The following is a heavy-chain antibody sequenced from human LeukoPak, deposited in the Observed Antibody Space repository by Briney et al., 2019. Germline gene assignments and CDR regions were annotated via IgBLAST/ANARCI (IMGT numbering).Heavy chain of an antibody. V-gene: IGHV3-9*01. CDR1: GFTFDDYA. J-gene: IGHJ6*02. D-gene: IGHD2-2*01. CDR2: ISWNSGTV. CDR3: ARETYPYYYYYGMDV. Sequence: PGGSLRLSCAASGFTFDDYAMHWVRQAPGKGLEWVSGISWNSGTVGYADSVKGRFTISRDNAKNSLYLQMNSLRAEDTAVYYCARETYPYYYYYGMDVWGQGTTVTVSS.